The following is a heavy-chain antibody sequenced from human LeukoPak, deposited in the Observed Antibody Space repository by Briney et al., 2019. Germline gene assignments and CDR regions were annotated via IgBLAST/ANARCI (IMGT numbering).Heavy chain of an antibody. CDR1: GYTFTSYG. CDR2: ISAYNGNT. D-gene: IGHD6-19*01. V-gene: IGHV1-18*01. Sequence: ASVKVSCKASGYTFTSYGISWVRQAPGQGLEWMGWISAYNGNTNYAQKLQGRVTMTTETSTSTAYMELRSLRSDDTAVYYCARDLSGIAVAGTYYYYYGMDVWGQGTTVTVSS. CDR3: ARDLSGIAVAGTYYYYYGMDV. J-gene: IGHJ6*02.